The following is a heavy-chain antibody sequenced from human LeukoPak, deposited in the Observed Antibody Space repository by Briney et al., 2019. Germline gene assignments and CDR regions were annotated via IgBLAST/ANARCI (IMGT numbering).Heavy chain of an antibody. CDR2: INGSGDGT. CDR3: AKDRYPRRDGYNWGPFDY. Sequence: PGGCLRLSCAASVFTFTSYAVSWVRQATGKGLEWVSAINGSGDGTDYADSVKGRFTISRDNSKNTLYLQMNSLRAEDTAVYYCAKDRYPRRDGYNWGPFDYWGQGTLVTVSS. CDR1: VFTFTSYA. D-gene: IGHD5-24*01. J-gene: IGHJ4*02. V-gene: IGHV3-23*01.